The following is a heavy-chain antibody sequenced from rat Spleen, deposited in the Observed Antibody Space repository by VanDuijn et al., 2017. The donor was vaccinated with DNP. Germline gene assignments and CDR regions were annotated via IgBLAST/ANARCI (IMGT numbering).Heavy chain of an antibody. CDR3: ARGLNYGGYIYSWYFDF. CDR2: ISYSGYT. J-gene: IGHJ1*01. CDR1: GYSITSNY. D-gene: IGHD1-11*01. Sequence: EVQLQESGPGLVKPSQSLSLTCSVTGYSITSNYWAWIRKFPGNKMEWMGYISYSGYTGYNPSLKSRISIARDTSKNQFFLQLNSVNTEDTATYYCARGLNYGGYIYSWYFDFWGPGTMVTVSS. V-gene: IGHV3-1*01.